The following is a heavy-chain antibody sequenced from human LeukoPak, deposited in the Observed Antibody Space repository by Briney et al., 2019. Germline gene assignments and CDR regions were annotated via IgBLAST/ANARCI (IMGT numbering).Heavy chain of an antibody. CDR2: IYTSGST. Sequence: SETLSLTCTVSGGSISSYYWSWIRQPAGKGLEWIGRIYTSGSTNYNPSLKSRVTMSVDTSKNQFSLKLSSVTAAGTAVYYCARERVNYDFWSGVPDFDPWGQGTLVTVSS. V-gene: IGHV4-4*07. J-gene: IGHJ5*02. CDR1: GGSISSYY. D-gene: IGHD3-3*01. CDR3: ARERVNYDFWSGVPDFDP.